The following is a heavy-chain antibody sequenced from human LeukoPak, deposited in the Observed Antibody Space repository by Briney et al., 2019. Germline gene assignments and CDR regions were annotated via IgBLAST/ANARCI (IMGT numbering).Heavy chain of an antibody. D-gene: IGHD4-17*01. Sequence: SETLSLTCTVSGGSISSYYWSWIRQPPGKGLEWIGYIYYSGSTNYNPSLKSRVTISVDTSKSQFSLKLSSVTAADTAVYYCARGGGRMTTVTYFDYWGRGTLVTVSS. CDR2: IYYSGST. CDR3: ARGGGRMTTVTYFDY. V-gene: IGHV4-59*01. J-gene: IGHJ4*02. CDR1: GGSISSYY.